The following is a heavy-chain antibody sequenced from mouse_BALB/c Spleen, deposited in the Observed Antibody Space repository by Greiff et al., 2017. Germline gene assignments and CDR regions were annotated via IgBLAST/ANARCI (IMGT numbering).Heavy chain of an antibody. V-gene: IGHV1-14*01. CDR2: INPYNDGT. Sequence: EVQRVESGPELVKPGASVKMSCKASGYTFTSYVMHWVKQKPGQGLEWIGYINPYNDGTKYNEKFKGKATLTSDKSSSTAYMELSSLTSEDSAVYYCARTSYDGLAWFAYWGQGTLVTVSA. J-gene: IGHJ3*01. CDR3: ARTSYDGLAWFAY. CDR1: GYTFTSYV. D-gene: IGHD2-3*01.